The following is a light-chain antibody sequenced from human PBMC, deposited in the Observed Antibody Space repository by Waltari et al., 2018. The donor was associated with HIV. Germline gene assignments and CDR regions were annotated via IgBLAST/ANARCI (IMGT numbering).Light chain of an antibody. CDR3: QSYDSSDWV. CDR1: SGSIASNF. CDR2: EVY. V-gene: IGLV6-57*03. Sequence: FLLTQPHSVSESPGKTVTISCTRSSGSIASNFVQWYQQRPGSAPTLLIYEVYHRPSGVPDRFSGSIDRSSNSASLTLSGLKTEDEAEYYCQSYDSSDWVFGGGTKLSV. J-gene: IGLJ3*02.